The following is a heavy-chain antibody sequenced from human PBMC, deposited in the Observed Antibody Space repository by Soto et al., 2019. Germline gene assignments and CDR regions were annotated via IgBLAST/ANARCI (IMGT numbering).Heavy chain of an antibody. CDR1: GGSISSYY. Sequence: PSXTLSLTCTVSGGSISSYYWSCIRQPPWKGLEWIGYIYYSGSTNYNPSLKSRVTVSVDTSKNQFSLKLSSVTAADTAVYYCARLGNSSSPTFDYWGQGTLVTVSS. D-gene: IGHD6-13*01. CDR2: IYYSGST. J-gene: IGHJ4*02. V-gene: IGHV4-59*08. CDR3: ARLGNSSSPTFDY.